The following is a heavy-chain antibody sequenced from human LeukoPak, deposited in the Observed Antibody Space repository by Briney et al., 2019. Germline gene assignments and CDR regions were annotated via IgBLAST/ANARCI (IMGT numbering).Heavy chain of an antibody. Sequence: PSETLSLTCAVYGGSFSGYYWSWIRQPPGKGLEWIGEINHSGSTNYNPSLKSRVTISVDTSKNQFSLKLSSVTAADTAVYYCARDHSSSWYHDYWGQGTLVTVSS. CDR1: GGSFSGYY. J-gene: IGHJ4*02. D-gene: IGHD6-13*01. CDR2: INHSGST. V-gene: IGHV4-34*01. CDR3: ARDHSSSWYHDY.